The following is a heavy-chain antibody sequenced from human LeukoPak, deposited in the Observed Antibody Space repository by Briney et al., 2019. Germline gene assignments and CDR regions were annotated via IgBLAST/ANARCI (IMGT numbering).Heavy chain of an antibody. D-gene: IGHD2-15*01. CDR2: IFYSGTT. V-gene: IGHV4-59*08. CDR1: GGSIRSYY. Sequence: SETLSLTCTVSGGSIRSYYWSWIRQPPGKGLEWVGYIFYSGTTDSNPSLKIRVTISVDTSKNQFSLKLSSVTAADTAVYYCARTYCSGGSCHFDYWGQGTLVTVSS. CDR3: ARTYCSGGSCHFDY. J-gene: IGHJ4*02.